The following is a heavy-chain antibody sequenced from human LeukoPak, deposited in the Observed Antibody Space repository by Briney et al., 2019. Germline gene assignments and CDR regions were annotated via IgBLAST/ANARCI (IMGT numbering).Heavy chain of an antibody. D-gene: IGHD3-16*01. CDR1: GFSFSDYD. J-gene: IGHJ1*01. CDR3: GRAFPPLRTSSAGDL. Sequence: GGSLRLSCSASGFSFSDYDMNWVRQAPGKGLEWVSAISGRSSHVYYGESVKGRFTISRDNAKNSLYLQLDSLGDEDTAVYYCGRAFPPLRTSSAGDLWGQGTLVSVSS. CDR2: ISGRSSHV. V-gene: IGHV3-21*01.